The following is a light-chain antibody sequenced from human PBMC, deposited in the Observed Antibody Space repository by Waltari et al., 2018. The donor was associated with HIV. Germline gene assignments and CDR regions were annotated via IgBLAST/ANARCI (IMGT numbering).Light chain of an antibody. CDR1: QSVLYSSHNKNY. CDR2: WDS. Sequence: DIVMTQSPDSLTVSLGERATINCKSSQSVLYSSHNKNYLAWYQQKPGQPPKLLIYWDSTRESGVPDRFSGSGSGTDFTRTISSLQAEDVAVYYCQQYYSTPLTFGGGTTVEIK. CDR3: QQYYSTPLT. J-gene: IGKJ4*01. V-gene: IGKV4-1*01.